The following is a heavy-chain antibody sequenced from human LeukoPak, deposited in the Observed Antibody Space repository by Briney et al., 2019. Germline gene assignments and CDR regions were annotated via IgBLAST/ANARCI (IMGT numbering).Heavy chain of an antibody. Sequence: GGSLRLSCAASGFTFSNYGMSWVRQAPGKGLEWVSSIYGSGGNTYHADSVKGRFTISRDNSKNTLYLQMNSLRAEDTAVYYCAKSESGYCSGDSCYSGYYYYYMDVWGKGTTVTVSS. CDR1: GFTFSNYG. CDR2: IYGSGGNT. V-gene: IGHV3-23*01. D-gene: IGHD2-15*01. CDR3: AKSESGYCSGDSCYSGYYYYYMDV. J-gene: IGHJ6*03.